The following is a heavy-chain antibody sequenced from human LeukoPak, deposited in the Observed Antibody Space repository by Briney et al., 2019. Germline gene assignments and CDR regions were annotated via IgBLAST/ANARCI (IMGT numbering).Heavy chain of an antibody. CDR1: GFTFSSDA. D-gene: IGHD6-6*01. CDR2: ISGRGDRT. V-gene: IGHV3-23*01. CDR3: AKEQSSSGFFDY. J-gene: IGHJ4*02. Sequence: SGGSLRLSCAASGFTFSSDAMSWGRQAPGNGLEWVSAISGRGDRTYYADSLKGRFTISRDNSKNTLYLQMNSLRAEDTAVYYCAKEQSSSGFFDYWGQGTLVTVSS.